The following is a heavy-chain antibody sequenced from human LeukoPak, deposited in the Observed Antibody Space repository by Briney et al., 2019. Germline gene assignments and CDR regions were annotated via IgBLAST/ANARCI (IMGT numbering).Heavy chain of an antibody. CDR1: GFTLSSYG. J-gene: IGHJ5*02. Sequence: RGGSLRLSCAASGFTLSSYGMSWVRPAPEEGREWVSAISGSGGNTYHADSVKGPFTISRDTSKNTLYLQRNRLRAEDTGVCYRTKVPFYYDSSGYYGWYIWFDAWGEGTLVTLSS. CDR3: TKVPFYYDSSGYYGWYIWFDA. V-gene: IGHV3-23*01. D-gene: IGHD3-22*01. CDR2: ISGSGGNT.